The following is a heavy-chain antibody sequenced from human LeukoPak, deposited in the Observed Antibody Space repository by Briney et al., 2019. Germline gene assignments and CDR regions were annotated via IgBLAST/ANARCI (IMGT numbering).Heavy chain of an antibody. CDR3: APTSSLGGFGELLR. V-gene: IGHV3-21*04. J-gene: IGHJ4*02. CDR1: GFTFSSYS. D-gene: IGHD3-10*01. CDR2: ISSSSSYI. Sequence: GGSLRLSCAASGFTFSSYSMNWVRQAPGKGLEWVSSISSSSSYIYYADSVKGRFTISRDNAKNSLYLQMNSLRAEDTAVYYCAPTSSLGGFGELLRWGQGTLVTVSS.